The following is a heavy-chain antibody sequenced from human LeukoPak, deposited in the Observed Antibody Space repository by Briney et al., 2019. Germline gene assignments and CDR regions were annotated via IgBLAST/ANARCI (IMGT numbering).Heavy chain of an antibody. CDR3: ARDRGITLPAAPFDL. CDR2: MSPNSGGT. J-gene: IGHJ2*01. CDR1: GYTFTGYY. Sequence: ASVKVSCKASGYTFTGYYMHWVRQAPGQGLEWMGWMSPNSGGTNYAQNFQDRVTMTRDTSISTAYMELKRLRSDDTAVYYCARDRGITLPAAPFDLWGRGTLVTVSS. D-gene: IGHD2-2*01. V-gene: IGHV1-2*02.